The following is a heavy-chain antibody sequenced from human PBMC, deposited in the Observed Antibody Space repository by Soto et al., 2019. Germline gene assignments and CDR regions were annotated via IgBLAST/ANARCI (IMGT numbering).Heavy chain of an antibody. D-gene: IGHD3-9*01. Sequence: QVQLVQSGAEVKKPGASVKVSCKASGYTFTSYGISWVRQAPGQGLEWMGWISAHNGNTNYAQKLQGRVTMTTDTSTSTAYMELRRLRYDDTAVYYCAREALRYCDWLHSFDYWGQGTLVTVSS. CDR2: ISAHNGNT. J-gene: IGHJ4*02. V-gene: IGHV1-18*04. CDR1: GYTFTSYG. CDR3: AREALRYCDWLHSFDY.